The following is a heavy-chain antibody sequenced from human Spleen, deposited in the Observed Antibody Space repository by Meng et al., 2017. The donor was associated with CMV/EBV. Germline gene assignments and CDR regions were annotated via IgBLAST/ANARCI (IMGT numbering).Heavy chain of an antibody. CDR2: INWSGGST. Sequence: GESLKISCAASGFIFDDYGMSWVRQAPGKGLEWLSGINWSGGSTGYTDSVKGRFTISRDNAKNSLYLQMNSLRAEDTALYYCAKDSYCSSTSCPRGNAFDIWGQGTMVTVSS. D-gene: IGHD2-2*01. CDR1: GFIFDDYG. J-gene: IGHJ3*02. CDR3: AKDSYCSSTSCPRGNAFDI. V-gene: IGHV3-20*04.